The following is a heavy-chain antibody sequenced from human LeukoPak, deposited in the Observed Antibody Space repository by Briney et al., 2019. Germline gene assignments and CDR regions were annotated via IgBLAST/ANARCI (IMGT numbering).Heavy chain of an antibody. V-gene: IGHV4-34*01. CDR3: ARHVSQAPWAAATYFDY. D-gene: IGHD2-15*01. CDR2: INHSGST. J-gene: IGHJ4*02. Sequence: SETLSLTCAVYGGSFSGYYWSWIRQPPGKGLEWIGEINHSGSTNYNPSLKSRVTISVDTSKNQFSLKLSSVTAADTAAYYCARHVSQAPWAAATYFDYWGQGTLVTVSS. CDR1: GGSFSGYY.